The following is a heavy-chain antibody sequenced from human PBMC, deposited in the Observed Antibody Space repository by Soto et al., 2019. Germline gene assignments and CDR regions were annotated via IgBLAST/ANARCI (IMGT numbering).Heavy chain of an antibody. CDR2: ISSSGSTI. CDR1: GFSFSRHS. V-gene: IGHV3-48*01. Sequence: SLRLSCGASGFSFSRHSMKWVRQAPGKGLEWVSYISSSGSTIYYADSVKGRFTISRDNSKNTLYLQMNSLRAEDTAVYYCARDDEDGSYCDLGYWGQGTLVTVSS. CDR3: ARDDEDGSYCDLGY. D-gene: IGHD3-10*01. J-gene: IGHJ4*02.